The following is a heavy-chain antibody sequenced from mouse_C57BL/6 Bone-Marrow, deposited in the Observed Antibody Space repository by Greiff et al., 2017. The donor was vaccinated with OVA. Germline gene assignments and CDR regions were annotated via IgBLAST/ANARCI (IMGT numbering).Heavy chain of an antibody. J-gene: IGHJ4*01. CDR3: ARWGTTVVAPYYAMDY. D-gene: IGHD1-1*01. Sequence: VQLQQSGAELVKPGASVKISCKASGYTFTDYYINWVKQRPGQGLEWIGKIGPGSGSTYYNEKFKGKATLTADKSSSTAYMQLSSLTSEDSAVYFCARWGTTVVAPYYAMDYWGQGTSVTVSS. V-gene: IGHV1-77*01. CDR1: GYTFTDYY. CDR2: IGPGSGST.